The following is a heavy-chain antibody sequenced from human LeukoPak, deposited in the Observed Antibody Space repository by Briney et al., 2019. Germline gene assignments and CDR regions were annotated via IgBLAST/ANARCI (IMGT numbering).Heavy chain of an antibody. V-gene: IGHV1-18*01. Sequence: GASVKVSCKASGYTLTSYGISWVRQAPGQGLEWMGWISAYNGNTNYAQKLQGRVTMTTDTSTSTAYMELRSLRSDDTAVYYCARDPMVRGVDIWFDPWGQGTLVTVSS. CDR3: ARDPMVRGVDIWFDP. CDR1: GYTLTSYG. D-gene: IGHD3-10*01. J-gene: IGHJ5*02. CDR2: ISAYNGNT.